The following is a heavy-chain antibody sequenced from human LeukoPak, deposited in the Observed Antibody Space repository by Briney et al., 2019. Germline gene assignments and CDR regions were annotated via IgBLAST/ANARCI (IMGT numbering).Heavy chain of an antibody. D-gene: IGHD3-22*01. CDR1: GGTFSSYA. Sequence: EASVKVSCKASGGTFSSYAISWVRQAPGQGLEWMGGIIPIFGTANYAQKFQGRVTITTDESTSTAYMELSSLRSEDTAVYYCARACKTYYYDSSGYYPWGQGTLVTVSS. J-gene: IGHJ5*02. V-gene: IGHV1-69*05. CDR2: IIPIFGTA. CDR3: ARACKTYYYDSSGYYP.